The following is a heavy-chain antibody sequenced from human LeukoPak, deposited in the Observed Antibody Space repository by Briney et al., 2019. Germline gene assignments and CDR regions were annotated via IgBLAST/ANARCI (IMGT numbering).Heavy chain of an antibody. J-gene: IGHJ4*02. D-gene: IGHD2-21*02. V-gene: IGHV3-23*01. CDR3: AQQGDGYYFDY. CDR1: GFTFSNYA. CDR2: ISGSGVGT. Sequence: GGSLRLSCAASGFTFSNYAMSWVRQAPGKGLEWVSGISGSGVGTYFADSVKGRFTISRDNHKNTLYLQMNSLRAEDTAVYYCAQQGDGYYFDYWGQGTLVSVSS.